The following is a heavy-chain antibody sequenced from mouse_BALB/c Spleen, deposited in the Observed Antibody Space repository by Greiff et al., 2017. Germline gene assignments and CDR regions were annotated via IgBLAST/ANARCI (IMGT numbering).Heavy chain of an antibody. D-gene: IGHD2-4*01. J-gene: IGHJ3*01. V-gene: IGHV1-14*01. Sequence: EVQLQQSGPELVKPGASVKMSCKASGYTFTSYVMHWVKQKPGQGLEWIGYINPYNDGTKYNEKFKGKATLTSDKSSSTAYMELSSLTSEDSAVYYCAREGYDYSAWFAYWGQGTLVTVSA. CDR3: AREGYDYSAWFAY. CDR2: INPYNDGT. CDR1: GYTFTSYV.